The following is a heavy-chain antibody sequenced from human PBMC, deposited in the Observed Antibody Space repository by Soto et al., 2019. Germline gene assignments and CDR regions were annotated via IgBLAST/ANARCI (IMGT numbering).Heavy chain of an antibody. V-gene: IGHV3-30-3*01. D-gene: IGHD3-9*01. CDR2: ISYDGSNK. J-gene: IGHJ4*02. CDR1: GFTFSSYA. CDR3: ARDYDILTGYYIGY. Sequence: LRLSCAASGFTFSSYAMHWVRQAPGKVLEGVAVISYDGSNKYYADSVKGRFTISRDNSKNTLYLQMNSLRAEDTAVYYCARDYDILTGYYIGYWGQGTLVTVSS.